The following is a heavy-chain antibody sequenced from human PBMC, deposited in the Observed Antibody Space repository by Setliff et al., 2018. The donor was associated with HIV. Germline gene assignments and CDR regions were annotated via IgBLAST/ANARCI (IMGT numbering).Heavy chain of an antibody. Sequence: SETLSLTCTVSGGSVSGYFWSWIRQPPGRGLEWIGYIYYDGTTNSNPSLKSRVTISVTTSKNQFSLKLSSVTAADTALYFCARVHLYDATAYYSSFESWGPGILVTVSS. V-gene: IGHV4-59*02. J-gene: IGHJ4*02. CDR2: IYYDGTT. CDR1: GGSVSGYF. D-gene: IGHD2-21*01. CDR3: ARVHLYDATAYYSSFES.